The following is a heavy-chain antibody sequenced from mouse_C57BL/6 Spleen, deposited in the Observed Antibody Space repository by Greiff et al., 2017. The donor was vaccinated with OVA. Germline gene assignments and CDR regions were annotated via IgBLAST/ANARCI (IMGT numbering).Heavy chain of an antibody. CDR2: INPGSGGT. Sequence: QVQLQQSGAELVRPGTSVKVSCKASGYAFTNYLIEWVKQRPGQGLEWIGVINPGSGGTNYNEKFKGKATLTADKSSSTAYMQLSSLTSEDSAVYFGARSGDYDRYFDVGGTGTTVTVSS. D-gene: IGHD2-4*01. CDR1: GYAFTNYL. CDR3: ARSGDYDRYFDV. J-gene: IGHJ1*03. V-gene: IGHV1-54*01.